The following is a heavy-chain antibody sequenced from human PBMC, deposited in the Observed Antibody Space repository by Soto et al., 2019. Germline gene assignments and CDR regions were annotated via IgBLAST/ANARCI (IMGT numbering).Heavy chain of an antibody. J-gene: IGHJ3*02. D-gene: IGHD6-19*01. CDR2: IIPILGIA. Sequence: SVKVSCKASGGTFSSYTISWVRQAPGQGLEWMGRIIPILGIANYAQKFQGRVTITADKSTSTAYMELSSLRSEDTAVYYCARVPPPAVAGTHAFDIWGQGTMVTVSS. CDR3: ARVPPPAVAGTHAFDI. CDR1: GGTFSSYT. V-gene: IGHV1-69*02.